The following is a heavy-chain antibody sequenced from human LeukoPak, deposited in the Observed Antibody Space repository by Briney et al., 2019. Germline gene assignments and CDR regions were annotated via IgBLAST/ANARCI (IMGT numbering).Heavy chain of an antibody. CDR1: GFTFSSYA. Sequence: GGSLRLSCAASGFTFSSYAMSWVRQAPGKGLEWVSAMSGGGGSTNYADAVKGRFTISRDNSKNTLYLQMYSLRAEDTAVYYCAKLVGNSDFDFWGQGTLVTVSS. J-gene: IGHJ4*02. V-gene: IGHV3-23*01. CDR3: AKLVGNSDFDF. D-gene: IGHD4-23*01. CDR2: MSGGGGST.